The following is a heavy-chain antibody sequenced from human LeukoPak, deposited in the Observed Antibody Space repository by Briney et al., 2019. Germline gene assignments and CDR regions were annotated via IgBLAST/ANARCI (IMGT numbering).Heavy chain of an antibody. CDR2: IKEDGNEK. D-gene: IGHD6-19*01. J-gene: IGHJ4*02. CDR1: GFTFSSYW. Sequence: GGSLRLSCAASGFTFSSYWMTWVRQAPGKGLEWVANIKEDGNEKYYVGSVRGRFTISRGNAENSLYLQMNSLRAEDTAVYYCARGYRNAWPFDYWGQGTLVTVSS. V-gene: IGHV3-7*03. CDR3: ARGYRNAWPFDY.